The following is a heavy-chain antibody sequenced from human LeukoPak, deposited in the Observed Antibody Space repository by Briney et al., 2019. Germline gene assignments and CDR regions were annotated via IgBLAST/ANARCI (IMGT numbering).Heavy chain of an antibody. CDR2: PYYRSKRYN. D-gene: IGHD6-13*01. J-gene: IGHJ4*02. V-gene: IGHV6-1*01. CDR3: AIDLPSIAAAGNFDY. Sequence: SQTLSLTCAISGDSVSNNSAAWNWTTQSPSRALERLGRPYYRSKRYNDYVVSVKSRITINPVTSKNQFSLQLNSVTPEDTAVYYCAIDLPSIAAAGNFDYWGQETLVTVAS. CDR1: GDSVSNNSAA.